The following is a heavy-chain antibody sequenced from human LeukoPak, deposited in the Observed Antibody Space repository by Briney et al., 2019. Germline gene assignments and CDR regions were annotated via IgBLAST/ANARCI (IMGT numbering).Heavy chain of an antibody. V-gene: IGHV3-74*01. CDR3: ARSLSSRSSGPRRPYYFDS. CDR1: GFTFSTYW. CDR2: INNDGSST. Sequence: GGSLRLSCAASGFTFSTYWMHWVRQAPGKGLVWVSLINNDGSSTSYVDSVKGRFTISGDNAKNTLYLQVNSLRAEDTAVYYCARSLSSRSSGPRRPYYFDSWGQGTLVTVSS. J-gene: IGHJ4*02. D-gene: IGHD3-16*02.